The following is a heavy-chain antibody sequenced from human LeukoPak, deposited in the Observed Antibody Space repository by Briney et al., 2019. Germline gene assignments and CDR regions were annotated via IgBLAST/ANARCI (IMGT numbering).Heavy chain of an antibody. Sequence: ASVKVSCKASGYTFTGYYMHWVRQVPGQGLEWMGRINPNSGGTNYAQKFQGRVTMTRDTSISTAYMELSRLRSDDTAVYYCARPFEVGATPYNWFDPWGQGTLVTVSS. J-gene: IGHJ5*02. CDR3: ARPFEVGATPYNWFDP. D-gene: IGHD1-26*01. CDR2: INPNSGGT. V-gene: IGHV1-2*06. CDR1: GYTFTGYY.